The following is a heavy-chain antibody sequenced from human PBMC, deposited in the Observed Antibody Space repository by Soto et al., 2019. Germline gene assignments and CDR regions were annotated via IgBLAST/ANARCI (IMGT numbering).Heavy chain of an antibody. D-gene: IGHD3-3*01. CDR2: INHSGST. CDR1: GGSFSGYY. Sequence: PSETLSLTCAVYGGSFSGYYWSWIRQPPGKGLEWIGEINHSGSTNYSPSLKSRVTISVDTSKNQFSLKLSSVTAADTAVYYCARGFYYTYDFWSGYYTGMDYWGQGTLVTVSS. CDR3: ARGFYYTYDFWSGYYTGMDY. V-gene: IGHV4-34*01. J-gene: IGHJ4*02.